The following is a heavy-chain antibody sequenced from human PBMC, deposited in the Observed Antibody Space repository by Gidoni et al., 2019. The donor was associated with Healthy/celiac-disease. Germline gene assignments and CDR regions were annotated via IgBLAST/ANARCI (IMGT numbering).Heavy chain of an antibody. J-gene: IGHJ6*02. CDR3: ARTPEYSSSYYYYGMDV. Sequence: QVTLKESGPVLVKPTETLTLTCTVSGFSLSNARMGVSWIRQPPGQALEWLAHIFSNDEKSYSTSLKSRLTISKDTSKSQVVLTMTNMDPVDTATYYCARTPEYSSSYYYYGMDVWGQGTTVTVSS. CDR1: GFSLSNARMG. D-gene: IGHD6-6*01. CDR2: IFSNDEK. V-gene: IGHV2-26*01.